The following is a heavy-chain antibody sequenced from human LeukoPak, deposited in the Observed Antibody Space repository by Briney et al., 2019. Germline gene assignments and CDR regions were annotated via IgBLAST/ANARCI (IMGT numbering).Heavy chain of an antibody. CDR2: FDPEDGET. J-gene: IGHJ3*02. D-gene: IGHD6-19*01. V-gene: IGHV1-24*01. CDR1: GYTLTELS. CDR3: ATDSPLFIIAVAGPRAFDI. Sequence: ASVKVSCKVSGYTLTELSMHWVRQAPGKGLEWMGGFDPEDGETIYAQKFQGRVTMTEDTSTDTAYMELSSLRSEDTAVYYCATDSPLFIIAVAGPRAFDIWGQGTMVTVSS.